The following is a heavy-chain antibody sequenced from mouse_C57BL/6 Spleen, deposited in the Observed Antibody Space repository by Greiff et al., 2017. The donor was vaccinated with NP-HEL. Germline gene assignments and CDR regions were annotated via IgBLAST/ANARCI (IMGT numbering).Heavy chain of an antibody. Sequence: QVQLQQSGPELVKPGASVKISCKASGYAFSSSWMNWVKQRPGKGLEWIGRIYPGDGDTNYNGKFKGKATLTADKSSSTAYMQLSSLTSEDSAVYCWARGGSSGYGGFAYWGQGTLVTVSA. CDR2: IYPGDGDT. V-gene: IGHV1-82*01. J-gene: IGHJ3*01. CDR1: GYAFSSSW. CDR3: ARGGSSGYGGFAY. D-gene: IGHD3-2*02.